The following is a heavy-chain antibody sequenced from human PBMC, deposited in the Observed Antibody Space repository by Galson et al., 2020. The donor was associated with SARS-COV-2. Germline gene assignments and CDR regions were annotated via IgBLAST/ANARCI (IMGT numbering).Heavy chain of an antibody. Sequence: ASVKVSCKVSGYTLTELSMHWVRQAPGKGLEWMGWINPNSGGTNYAQKFQGRVTMTRDTSISTAYMELSRLRSDDTAVYYCARESASYIAVAGTHWFDPWGQGTLVTVSS. D-gene: IGHD6-19*01. J-gene: IGHJ5*02. V-gene: IGHV1-2*02. CDR1: GYTLTELS. CDR3: ARESASYIAVAGTHWFDP. CDR2: INPNSGGT.